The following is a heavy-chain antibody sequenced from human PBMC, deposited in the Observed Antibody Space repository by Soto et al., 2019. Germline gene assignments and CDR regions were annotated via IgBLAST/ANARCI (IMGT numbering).Heavy chain of an antibody. CDR3: AIMITFGGVIVKTSYYYGMDV. CDR2: IIPIFGTA. Sequence: VKVSCKASGGTFSSYAISWVRQAPGQGLEWMGGIIPIFGTANYAQKFQGRVTITADESTSTAYMELSSLRSEDTAVYYCAIMITFGGVIVKTSYYYGMDVWGQGTTVTVYS. J-gene: IGHJ6*02. D-gene: IGHD3-16*02. V-gene: IGHV1-69*13. CDR1: GGTFSSYA.